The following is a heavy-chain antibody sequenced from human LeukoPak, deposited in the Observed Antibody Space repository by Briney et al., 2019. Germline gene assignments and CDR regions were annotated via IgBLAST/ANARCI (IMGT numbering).Heavy chain of an antibody. V-gene: IGHV1-18*01. J-gene: IGHJ4*02. CDR2: ISAYNGNT. D-gene: IGHD2-2*02. CDR3: ARDVVVPAAILVAFDY. CDR1: GYTFTSYG. Sequence: ASVKVSCKASGYTFTSYGISWVRQAPGQGLEWMGWISAYNGNTNYAQKLQGRVTMTTDTSTSTVYMELRCLRSDDTAVYYCARDVVVPAAILVAFDYWGQGTLVTVSS.